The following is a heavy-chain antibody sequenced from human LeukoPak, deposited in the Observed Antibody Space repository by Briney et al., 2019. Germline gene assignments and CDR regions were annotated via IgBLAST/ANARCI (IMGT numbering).Heavy chain of an antibody. V-gene: IGHV1-69*01. CDR1: GGTFSSYA. J-gene: IGHJ3*02. CDR2: IIPIFGTA. CDR3: ARDGAAATDYAFDI. Sequence: SSVKVSCKASGGTFSSYAISWVRQAPGQGLEWMGGIIPIFGTANYAQKFQGRVTITADESTSTAYMELSSLRSEDTAVYYCARDGAAATDYAFDIWGQGTMVTVSS. D-gene: IGHD6-25*01.